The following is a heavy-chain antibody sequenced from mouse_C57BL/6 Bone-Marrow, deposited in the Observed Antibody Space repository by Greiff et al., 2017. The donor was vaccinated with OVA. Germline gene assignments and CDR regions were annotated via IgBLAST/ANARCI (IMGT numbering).Heavy chain of an antibody. V-gene: IGHV1-53*01. D-gene: IGHD2-4*01. Sequence: QVQLQQPGTELVKPGASVKLSCKASGYTFTSYWMHWVKQRPGQGLEWIGNINPSNGGTNYNEKFKSKATLTVDKSSSPAYMQLSSLTSEDSAVYYCARVTSYDYDGAWFAYWGQGTLVTVSA. CDR1: GYTFTSYW. J-gene: IGHJ3*01. CDR3: ARVTSYDYDGAWFAY. CDR2: INPSNGGT.